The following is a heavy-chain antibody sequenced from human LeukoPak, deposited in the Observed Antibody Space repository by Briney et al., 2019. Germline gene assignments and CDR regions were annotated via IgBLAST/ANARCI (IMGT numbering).Heavy chain of an antibody. CDR1: GFIFSHYW. CDR3: ARVVLAGFDH. CDR2: IDQDGREK. V-gene: IGHV3-7*05. Sequence: PGGSLRLSCAASGFIFSHYWMTWVRQAPGKGLEWVANIDQDGREKYFVDSVKGRFSISRDNAKTSLFLQMDSLRDEDTAVYYCARVVLAGFDHWGQGSLVTASS. D-gene: IGHD3-10*01. J-gene: IGHJ5*02.